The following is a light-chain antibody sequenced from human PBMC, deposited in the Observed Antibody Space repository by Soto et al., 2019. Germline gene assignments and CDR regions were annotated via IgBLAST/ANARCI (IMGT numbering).Light chain of an antibody. Sequence: QSVLTQPPSVSAAPGQKVTMSCSGSSSNIGKYYVSWHQQLPGTAPKLLIYENDKRPSGIPDRFSGSKSGTSATLGITGLQTGDEADYYGGTWESSLTTFVFGTGPRSPS. V-gene: IGLV1-51*02. CDR2: END. CDR1: SSNIGKYY. J-gene: IGLJ1*01. CDR3: GTWESSLTTFV.